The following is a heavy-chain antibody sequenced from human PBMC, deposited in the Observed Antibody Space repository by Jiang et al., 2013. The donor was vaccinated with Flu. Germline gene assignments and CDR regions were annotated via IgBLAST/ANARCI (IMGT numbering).Heavy chain of an antibody. CDR2: IYPGDSQT. J-gene: IGHJ4*02. D-gene: IGHD3-10*01. Sequence: GAEVKKPGESLKISCKGSGYSFYGFWIVWVRQMPGEGLEWIGIIYPGDSQTRYSPSFQGQVTFSVDKSISTAYLQWSSLRASDSAMYYCARQLSNFYGSGDFDYWGQGTLVTVSS. CDR3: ARQLSNFYGSGDFDY. CDR1: GYSFYGFW. V-gene: IGHV5-51*01.